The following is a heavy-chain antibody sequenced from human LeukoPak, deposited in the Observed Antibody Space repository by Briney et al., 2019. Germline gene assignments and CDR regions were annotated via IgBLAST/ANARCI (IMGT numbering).Heavy chain of an antibody. V-gene: IGHV1-18*01. CDR1: GYTFTTYP. Sequence: ASVKVSCETSGYTFTTYPINWVRQAPGQGLEWMGWITTYNGDTNYAQNLQGRVTMTADTSTSTAYMELRSLRSDDTAVYYCASLLYRKIDYYYMDVWGKGTTVTVSS. J-gene: IGHJ6*03. CDR2: ITTYNGDT. CDR3: ASLLYRKIDYYYMDV. D-gene: IGHD1-1*01.